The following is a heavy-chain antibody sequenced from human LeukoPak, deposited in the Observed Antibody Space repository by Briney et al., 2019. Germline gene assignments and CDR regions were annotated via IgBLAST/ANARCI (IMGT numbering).Heavy chain of an antibody. Sequence: GGSLRLSCAASGFTFSSYAMDWVRQAPGKGQGRVSAIGGGGGSTEYADSVKGRFTISRDNSKNTLYLQMNRLRAEDTAIYYCAQRGGNDRPTRHIDYWGQGTLVTVSS. J-gene: IGHJ4*02. CDR1: GFTFSSYA. D-gene: IGHD3-16*02. V-gene: IGHV3-23*01. CDR3: AQRGGNDRPTRHIDY. CDR2: IGGGGGST.